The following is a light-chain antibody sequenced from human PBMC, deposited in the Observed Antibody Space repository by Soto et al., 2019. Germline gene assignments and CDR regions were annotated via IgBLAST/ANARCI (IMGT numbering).Light chain of an antibody. CDR2: AAS. V-gene: IGKV1-9*01. CDR3: QQLNSYPPWT. Sequence: DIQMTQSPSSLSASVGYRFTITCRASQGISSYLAWYQQKPGKAPKLLIYAASTLQSGVPSRFSGSGSGTEFTLTISSLQPEDFATYYCQQLNSYPPWTFGQGTTGDIK. CDR1: QGISSY. J-gene: IGKJ1*01.